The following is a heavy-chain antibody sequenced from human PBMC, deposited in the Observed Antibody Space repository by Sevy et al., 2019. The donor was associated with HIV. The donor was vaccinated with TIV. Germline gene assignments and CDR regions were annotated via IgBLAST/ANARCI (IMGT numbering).Heavy chain of an antibody. J-gene: IGHJ4*02. CDR2: ISSSSSTI. CDR1: GFTFSSYS. D-gene: IGHD6-13*01. Sequence: GGSLRLSCAASGFTFSSYSMNWVRQAPGKGLEWVSYISSSSSTIYYADSVKGRFTISRDNAKNSLYLQMNSLRAEETAVSYCESRSGYSSSWSYFDYWGQGTLVTVSS. V-gene: IGHV3-48*01. CDR3: ESRSGYSSSWSYFDY.